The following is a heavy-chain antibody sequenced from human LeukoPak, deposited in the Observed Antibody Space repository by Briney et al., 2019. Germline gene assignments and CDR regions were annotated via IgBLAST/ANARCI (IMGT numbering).Heavy chain of an antibody. CDR1: GFTFSSYS. J-gene: IGHJ4*02. CDR2: ISSSSSYI. V-gene: IGHV3-21*01. D-gene: IGHD2-15*01. CDR3: ARSLVVSPAVDY. Sequence: GGSLRLSCAASGFTFSSYSMNWVRQAPGKGLEWVSSISSSSSYIYYADSVKSRFTISRDNAKNSLYLQMNSLRAEDTAVYYCARSLVVSPAVDYWGQGTLVTVSS.